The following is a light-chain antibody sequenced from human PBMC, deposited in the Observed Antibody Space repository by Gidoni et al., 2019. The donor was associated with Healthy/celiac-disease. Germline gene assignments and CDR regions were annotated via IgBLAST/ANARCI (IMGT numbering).Light chain of an antibody. CDR3: SSYTSSSVV. J-gene: IGLJ2*01. V-gene: IGLV2-14*01. Sequence: QSALTQPASVSVSPGQSITISCTGTSSDVGGYNYLSWYQQHPGKAPKLMIYDVSNRPSGVSNRFSGSKSGNTASLTISGLQAEDEADYYCSSYTSSSVVFGGGTKLTVL. CDR2: DVS. CDR1: SSDVGGYNY.